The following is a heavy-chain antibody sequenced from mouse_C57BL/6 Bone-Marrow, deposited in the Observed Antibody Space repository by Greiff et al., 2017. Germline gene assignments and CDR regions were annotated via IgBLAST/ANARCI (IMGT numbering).Heavy chain of an antibody. CDR1: GYTFTSYW. J-gene: IGHJ3*01. Sequence: QVQLKQPGAELVKPGASVKLSCKASGYTFTSYWMHWVKQRPGQGLEWIGMIHPNSGSNNYNEKFKSKATLTVDTSSSTSYMQLSSLTSEDSAVYYCARSYYGNYEAYWGQGTLVTVSA. V-gene: IGHV1-64*01. CDR2: IHPNSGSN. CDR3: ARSYYGNYEAY. D-gene: IGHD2-1*01.